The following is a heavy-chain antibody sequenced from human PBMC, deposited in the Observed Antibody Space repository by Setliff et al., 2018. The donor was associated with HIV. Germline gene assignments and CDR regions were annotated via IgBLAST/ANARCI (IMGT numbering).Heavy chain of an antibody. CDR3: ARVRLYNTALDY. CDR1: GFAFNNFW. J-gene: IGHJ4*02. CDR2: INRDGSAK. Sequence: LRLSCAASGFAFNNFWMSWVRQAPGKGLEWLANINRDGSAKAYVDSVKGRFSISRDNARNSVYLQMNSLSVADTAVYYCARVRLYNTALDYWGQGTLVTVSS. D-gene: IGHD3-3*01. V-gene: IGHV3-7*03.